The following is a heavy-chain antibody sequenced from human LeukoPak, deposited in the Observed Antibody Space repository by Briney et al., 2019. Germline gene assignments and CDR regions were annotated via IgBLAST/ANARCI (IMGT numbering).Heavy chain of an antibody. J-gene: IGHJ4*02. CDR1: GFTFSNYA. CDR2: IDSSGGGI. CDR3: GEYSASGSRYFDY. D-gene: IGHD1-26*01. Sequence: GGSLRLSCAASGFTFSNYAMTWVRQAPGKGLEWVAVIDSSGGGIYYADSVKGRFTISRDNSKNTLYLHMNSLRAEDTAVFYCGEYSASGSRYFDYWGQGTLVTVSS. V-gene: IGHV3-23*01.